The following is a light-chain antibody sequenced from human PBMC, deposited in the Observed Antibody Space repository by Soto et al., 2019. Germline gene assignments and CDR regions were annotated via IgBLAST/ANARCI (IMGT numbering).Light chain of an antibody. V-gene: IGLV2-14*01. CDR2: EVS. CDR3: SSYTTSSTHWV. J-gene: IGLJ3*02. Sequence: QSALTQPASVSGSPGQLITISCTGTSSDVGGYNYVSWYQQHPGKAPKLMIYEVSNRPSGVSNRFSGSKSGNTASLTISGLQAEDEADYYCSSYTTSSTHWVFGGGTQLTVL. CDR1: SSDVGGYNY.